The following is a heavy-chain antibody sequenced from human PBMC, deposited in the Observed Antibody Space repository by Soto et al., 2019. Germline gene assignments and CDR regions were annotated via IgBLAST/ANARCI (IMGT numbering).Heavy chain of an antibody. V-gene: IGHV1-69*01. D-gene: IGHD2-2*01. Sequence: QVQLVQSGAEVKKPGSSVKVSCKVSGGTFSSHSINWVRQAPGQGPEWMGGIIPIFGTENYAQKFQGRVTITAHESTSTAFMELSSLTSEDTALYYCSTSVYCSTTRCYYYYGLDVWCKGTRVIVSS. CDR2: IIPIFGTE. J-gene: IGHJ6*04. CDR1: GGTFSSHS. CDR3: STSVYCSTTRCYYYYGLDV.